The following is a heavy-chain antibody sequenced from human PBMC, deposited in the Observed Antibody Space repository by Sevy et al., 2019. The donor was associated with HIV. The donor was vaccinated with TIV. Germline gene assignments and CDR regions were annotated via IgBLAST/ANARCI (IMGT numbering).Heavy chain of an antibody. CDR3: ARTNTAVAPTYFDY. CDR1: GDSVSSNSAA. Sequence: KQSQTLSLTCAISGDSVSSNSAAWNWIRQSPSRGLEWLGRTYYRSKWYNDYAVSVKSRITINPDKSKNQFSLQLNSVTPEETAVYYCARTNTAVAPTYFDYWGQGTLVTVSS. V-gene: IGHV6-1*01. D-gene: IGHD5-18*01. J-gene: IGHJ4*02. CDR2: TYYRSKWYN.